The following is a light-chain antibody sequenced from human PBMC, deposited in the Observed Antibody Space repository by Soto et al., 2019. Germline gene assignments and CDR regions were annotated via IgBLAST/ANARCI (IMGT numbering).Light chain of an antibody. CDR2: DAS. CDR3: QQYDSSSPT. J-gene: IGKJ2*01. Sequence: DIQMTQSPSTLSASVGDGVTITCRASQNISVWLAWYQQRLGKAPKFLIYDASSLETGVPSRFSGSGSGTEFTLTIRSLQPDDFATYDCQQYDSSSPTFGQGTKLEIK. CDR1: QNISVW. V-gene: IGKV1-5*01.